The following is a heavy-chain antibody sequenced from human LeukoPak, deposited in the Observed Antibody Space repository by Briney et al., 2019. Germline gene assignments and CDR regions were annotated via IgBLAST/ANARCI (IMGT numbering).Heavy chain of an antibody. J-gene: IGHJ4*02. CDR1: GGSFSGYY. D-gene: IGHD6-13*01. Sequence: PSETLSLTCAVYGGSFSGYYWSWIRQPPGKGLEWIGEINHSGSTNYNPSLKSRVTISVDTSKNQFSLKLSSVTAADTAVYYCARRRVAAAGTRDYWGQGTLVTVSS. CDR2: INHSGST. CDR3: ARRRVAAAGTRDY. V-gene: IGHV4-34*01.